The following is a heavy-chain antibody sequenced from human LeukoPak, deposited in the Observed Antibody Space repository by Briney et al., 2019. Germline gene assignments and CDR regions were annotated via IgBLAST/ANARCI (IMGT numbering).Heavy chain of an antibody. CDR2: ISYNGRT. CDR1: GGSISSTSFY. CDR3: ARDQYIGRGSSFDN. Sequence: KPSETLSLTCTVSGGSISSTSFYWGWIRQPPGKGLEWIGSISYNGRTYDPSLKSRVTISVDTSKNQFSLKLSSVTAADTAVYYCARDQYIGRGSSFDNWGQGTLVTVSS. D-gene: IGHD3-10*01. J-gene: IGHJ4*02. V-gene: IGHV4-39*07.